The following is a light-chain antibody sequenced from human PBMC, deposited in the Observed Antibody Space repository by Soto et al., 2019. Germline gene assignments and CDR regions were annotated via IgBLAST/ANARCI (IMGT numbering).Light chain of an antibody. CDR3: QQYGDLPLT. CDR2: GGS. V-gene: IGKV1-33*01. Sequence: DIQMTQSPSSLAASVGERVTITCRASQNIHSFLNWYQQKPGKAPQVLIYGGSALQSGVPSRFSGSGSGTDFTFSITSLQPEDFATYYCQQYGDLPLTFGGGTKVDIK. CDR1: QNIHSF. J-gene: IGKJ4*01.